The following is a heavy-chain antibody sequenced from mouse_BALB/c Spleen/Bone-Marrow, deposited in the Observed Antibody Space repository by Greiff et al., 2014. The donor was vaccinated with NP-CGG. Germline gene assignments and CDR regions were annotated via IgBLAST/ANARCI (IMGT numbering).Heavy chain of an antibody. D-gene: IGHD3-3*01. CDR2: ISNGGGST. V-gene: IGHV5-12*02. CDR1: GFTFSDYY. Sequence: EVMLVESGGGLVQPGGSLKLSCATSGFTFSDYYMYWVRQTPEKRLEWVAYISNGGGSTYYPDTAKGRFTISRDNAKNTLYLQMSRLKSEDTAMYYCARQGGTEYYAVDYWGQGTSVTVSS. CDR3: ARQGGTEYYAVDY. J-gene: IGHJ4*01.